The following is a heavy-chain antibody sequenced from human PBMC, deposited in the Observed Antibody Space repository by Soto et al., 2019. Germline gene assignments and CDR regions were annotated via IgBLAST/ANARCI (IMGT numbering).Heavy chain of an antibody. Sequence: VKVSCKSLGNTFTYRYLPWVRQAPGQALEWMGWITPFNGDVHYAQKFQERVTITRDRSINTAYMRMSSLRSEDAAMYYCASGGAGSGPFTWELPDHWGQGTLVTVSS. V-gene: IGHV1-45*02. CDR2: ITPFNGDV. D-gene: IGHD1-26*01. CDR3: ASGGAGSGPFTWELPDH. CDR1: GNTFTYRY. J-gene: IGHJ4*02.